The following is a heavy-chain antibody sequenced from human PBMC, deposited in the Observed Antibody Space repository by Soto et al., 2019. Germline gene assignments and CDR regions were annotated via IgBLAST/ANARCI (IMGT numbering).Heavy chain of an antibody. Sequence: SETLSLTCAVSGGSISSGGYSWSWIRQPPGKGLEWIGYIYHSGSTYYNPSLKSRVTISVDRSKNQFSLKLSSVTAADTAVYYCARGYYYGSGHNWFDPWGQGTLVTV. CDR1: GGSISSGGYS. CDR2: IYHSGST. J-gene: IGHJ5*02. D-gene: IGHD3-10*01. CDR3: ARGYYYGSGHNWFDP. V-gene: IGHV4-30-2*01.